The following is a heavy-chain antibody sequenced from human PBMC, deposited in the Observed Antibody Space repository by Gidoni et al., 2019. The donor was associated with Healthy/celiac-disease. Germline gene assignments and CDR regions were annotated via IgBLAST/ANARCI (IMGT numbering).Heavy chain of an antibody. J-gene: IGHJ4*02. CDR3: ARDRLQGYFDY. V-gene: IGHV4-38-2*02. D-gene: IGHD4-4*01. Sequence: QVQLQASGPGLVKPSETLSLTCTVSGYSISSGYYWGWIRQPPGKGLEWIGSIYHSGSTYYNPSLKSRVTISVDTSKNQFSLKLSSVTAADTAVYYCARDRLQGYFDYWGQGTLVTVSS. CDR2: IYHSGST. CDR1: GYSISSGYY.